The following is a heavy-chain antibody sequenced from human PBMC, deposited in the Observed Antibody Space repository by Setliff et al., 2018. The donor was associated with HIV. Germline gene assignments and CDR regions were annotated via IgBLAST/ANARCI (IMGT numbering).Heavy chain of an antibody. Sequence: PGESLKISCKGSGYKFTNNWIAWVRQMPGKGLELMGIIYPGDSDTRYSPSFQGHVTLSVDKSISAAYLQWSSLKASDSATYYCARPNDYDGVTPWGPFDYWGQGTPVTVSS. CDR2: IYPGDSDT. CDR1: GYKFTNNW. CDR3: ARPNDYDGVTPWGPFDY. V-gene: IGHV5-51*01. J-gene: IGHJ4*02. D-gene: IGHD4-17*01.